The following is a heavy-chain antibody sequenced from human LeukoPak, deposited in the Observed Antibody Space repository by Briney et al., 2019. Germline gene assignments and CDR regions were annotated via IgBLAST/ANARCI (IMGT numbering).Heavy chain of an antibody. D-gene: IGHD2-15*01. V-gene: IGHV1-18*01. CDR2: ISAYNCNT. CDR1: GYTFTNYG. CDR3: ARAEGVVVAAHIDV. J-gene: IGHJ6*03. Sequence: ASVKVSCKASGYTFTNYGIYWVRQAPGQGLEWMAWISAYNCNTNYAQKLQGRVTVTTDTFTTTAYMELRSLRSDDTAMYYCARAEGVVVAAHIDVWGKGTTVTVSS.